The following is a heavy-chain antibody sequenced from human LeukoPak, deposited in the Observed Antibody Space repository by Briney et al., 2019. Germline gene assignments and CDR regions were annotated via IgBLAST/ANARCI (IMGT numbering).Heavy chain of an antibody. J-gene: IGHJ4*02. V-gene: IGHV1-8*03. CDR3: ARGPIRTTVTTAYYFDY. Sequence: GASVKVSCKASGGTFTSYDINWVRQATGQGLEWMGWMNPNSGNTGYAQKFQGRVTITRNTSISTAYMELSSLRSEDTAVYYCARGPIRTTVTTAYYFDYWGQGTLVTVSS. CDR1: GGTFTSYD. CDR2: MNPNSGNT. D-gene: IGHD4-11*01.